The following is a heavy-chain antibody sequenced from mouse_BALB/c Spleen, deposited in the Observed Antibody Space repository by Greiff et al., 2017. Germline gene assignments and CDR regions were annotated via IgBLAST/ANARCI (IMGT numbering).Heavy chain of an antibody. CDR2: ISSGGSYT. V-gene: IGHV5-6*01. CDR3: ASLTTATDYYAMDD. J-gene: IGHJ4*01. D-gene: IGHD1-2*01. Sequence: EVKLMESGGDLVKPGGSLKLSCAASGFTFSSYGMSWVRQTPDKRLEWVATISSGGSYTYYPDSVKGRFTISRDNAKNTLYLQMSSLKSEDTAMYYCASLTTATDYYAMDDWGQGTSVTVSS. CDR1: GFTFSSYG.